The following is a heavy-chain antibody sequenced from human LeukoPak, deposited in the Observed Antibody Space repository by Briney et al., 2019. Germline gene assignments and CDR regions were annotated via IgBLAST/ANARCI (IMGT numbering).Heavy chain of an antibody. CDR2: IYDSGST. CDR3: ARDCSGGSCYGAFDI. D-gene: IGHD2-15*01. Sequence: SQTLSLTCTVSGASIRSGDYYWSWIRQPPGKGLEWIGYIYDSGSTYYNPSLKSRITISVDTSENRFSLKLSSVAATDTAVYYCARDCSGGSCYGAFDIWGQGTMVTVSS. J-gene: IGHJ3*02. V-gene: IGHV4-30-4*01. CDR1: GASIRSGDYY.